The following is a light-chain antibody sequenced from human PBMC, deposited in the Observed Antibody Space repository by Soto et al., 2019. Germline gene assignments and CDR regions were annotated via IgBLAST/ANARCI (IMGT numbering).Light chain of an antibody. CDR2: GNS. V-gene: IGLV1-40*01. Sequence: QSVLTQPPSVSGAPGQRVTISCTGSSSNIGAGYDVHWYQQLPGTAPKLLIYGNSKRPAGVPDRFSGSKSGTSASLAIPGLQAEDEADYYCQSYDSSLGDLYVFGTGTKVTVL. CDR3: QSYDSSLGDLYV. CDR1: SSNIGAGYD. J-gene: IGLJ1*01.